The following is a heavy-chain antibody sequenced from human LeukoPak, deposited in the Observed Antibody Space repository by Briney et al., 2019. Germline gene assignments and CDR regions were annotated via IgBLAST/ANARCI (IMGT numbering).Heavy chain of an antibody. D-gene: IGHD6-19*01. J-gene: IGHJ5*02. V-gene: IGHV1-2*02. CDR1: GYTFTGYY. CDR3: AREGRQWLVRGDWFDP. Sequence: ASVKVSCKASGYTFTGYYMHWVRQAPGQGLEWMGWINPNSGGTNYAQKFQGRVTMTRDTSISTAYMEQSRLRSDDTAVYYCAREGRQWLVRGDWFDPWGQGTLVTVSS. CDR2: INPNSGGT.